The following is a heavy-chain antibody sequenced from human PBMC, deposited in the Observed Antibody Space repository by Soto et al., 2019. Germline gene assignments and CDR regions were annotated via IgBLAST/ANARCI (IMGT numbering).Heavy chain of an antibody. Sequence: ASVKVSCKASGYTLTSYDINWVRQATGQGLEWMGWMNPNSGNTGYAQKFQGRVTMTRNTSISTAYMELSSLRSEDTAVYYCAGRISGYSYGYYYYYMDVWGKGTTVTVSS. CDR1: GYTLTSYD. CDR2: MNPNSGNT. CDR3: AGRISGYSYGYYYYYMDV. J-gene: IGHJ6*03. V-gene: IGHV1-8*02. D-gene: IGHD5-18*01.